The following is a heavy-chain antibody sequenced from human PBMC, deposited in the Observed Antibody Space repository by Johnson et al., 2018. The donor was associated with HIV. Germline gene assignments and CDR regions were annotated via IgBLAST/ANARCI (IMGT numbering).Heavy chain of an antibody. CDR1: GFTFSSYW. J-gene: IGHJ3*02. CDR3: VTLVVAPPFDI. V-gene: IGHV3-23*04. D-gene: IGHD2-15*01. CDR2: IRGSGGST. Sequence: VQLVESGGGLVQPGGSLRLSCAASGFTFSSYWMHWVRQAPGKGLVWVSAIRGSGGSTYYADPVKGRFTISRENSKNTLYLQMNSLRAEDTAVYYCVTLVVAPPFDIWGQGTMVTVSS.